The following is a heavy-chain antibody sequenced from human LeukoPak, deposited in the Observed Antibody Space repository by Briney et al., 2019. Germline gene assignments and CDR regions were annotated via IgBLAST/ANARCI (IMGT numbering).Heavy chain of an antibody. Sequence: ASVKVSCKTSGYTFTSYYMHWVRQAPGQGLQWLGWINPNSGGTILPQQFRGRLTLTRDMSVSTAFLDLSGLTSDDTAVYYCATSSGSAVLPFDFWGQGPPVMVSS. J-gene: IGHJ4*02. CDR1: GYTFTSYY. D-gene: IGHD6-25*01. CDR3: ATSSGSAVLPFDF. V-gene: IGHV1-2*02. CDR2: INPNSGGT.